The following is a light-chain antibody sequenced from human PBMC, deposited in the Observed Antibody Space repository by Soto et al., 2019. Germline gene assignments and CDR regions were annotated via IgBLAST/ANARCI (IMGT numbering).Light chain of an antibody. CDR2: AAY. CDR1: QGISSF. V-gene: IGKV1-9*01. Sequence: IQLTQTPSSLSASVGDRVTITCRANQGISSFLAWYQQKPGKAPKLLIYAAYSLQSGVQSRFSGSGSGTDFTLTIRTLQPEDFATYYCKQLNTYPWTFGQGTKVDIK. CDR3: KQLNTYPWT. J-gene: IGKJ1*01.